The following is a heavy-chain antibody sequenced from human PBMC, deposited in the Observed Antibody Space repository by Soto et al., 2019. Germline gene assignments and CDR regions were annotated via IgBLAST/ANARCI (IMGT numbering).Heavy chain of an antibody. Sequence: EVQLVESGGGLVQPGRSLRLSCAASGFILEVYAMHWVRQAPGKGLEWVSSITWNSDSLAYTGSVKGRFTISRDNAKNSLYLEMDSLRPEDTALYLCTKSRGVAGRPLDDWGQGTFVTVSS. V-gene: IGHV3-9*01. J-gene: IGHJ4*02. CDR3: TKSRGVAGRPLDD. CDR2: ITWNSDSL. D-gene: IGHD6-6*01. CDR1: GFILEVYA.